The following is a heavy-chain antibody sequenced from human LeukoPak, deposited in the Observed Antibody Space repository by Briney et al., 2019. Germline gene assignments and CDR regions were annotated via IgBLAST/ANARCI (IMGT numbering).Heavy chain of an antibody. J-gene: IGHJ5*02. CDR3: ATPGNYGDYVFDN. V-gene: IGHV4-59*01. Sequence: PSETLSLTCTVSGGSISGYYWSWVRQSPEKGLESIGFIYSTGSTSYNPSLRRRVTISIDTSQNQFYLRLTSVTVADTAVYYCATPGNYGDYVFDNWGQGTLVTVSS. CDR2: IYSTGST. D-gene: IGHD4-17*01. CDR1: GGSISGYY.